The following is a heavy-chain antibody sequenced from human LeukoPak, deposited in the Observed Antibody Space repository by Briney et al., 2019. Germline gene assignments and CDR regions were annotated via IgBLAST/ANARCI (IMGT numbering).Heavy chain of an antibody. CDR3: ARQEARDYYYEGLDY. CDR2: ISSNGGRK. J-gene: IGHJ4*02. Sequence: GALRLSCAASGFTFSSYSMNWVRQAPGKGLEWVALISSNGGRKDYADSVKGRFTIDRDNSKNTVYLQMNSLRPDDTAIYFCARQEARDYYYEGLDYWGQGNLVTVSS. D-gene: IGHD3-22*01. V-gene: IGHV3-30*03. CDR1: GFTFSSYS.